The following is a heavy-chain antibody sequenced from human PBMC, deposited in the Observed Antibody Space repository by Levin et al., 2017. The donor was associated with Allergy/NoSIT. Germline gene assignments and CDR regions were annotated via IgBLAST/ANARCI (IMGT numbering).Heavy chain of an antibody. CDR1: GYDLSSYW. CDR2: IYPYDSDT. D-gene: IGHD3-10*01. Sequence: ASVKVSCKGSGYDLSSYWIGWVRQMPGKGLEWMGIIYPYDSDTRYNPSFQGQVIISADKSISTAYLQWSSLKASDTAMYYCARRQGSGGYYRTDVFDIWGQGTMVTVSS. J-gene: IGHJ3*02. V-gene: IGHV5-51*01. CDR3: ARRQGSGGYYRTDVFDI.